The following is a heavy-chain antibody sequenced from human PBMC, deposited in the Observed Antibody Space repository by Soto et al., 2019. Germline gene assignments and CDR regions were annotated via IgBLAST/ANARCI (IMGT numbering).Heavy chain of an antibody. CDR1: GLTFSKYA. J-gene: IGHJ4*02. CDR2: ISYNGGGT. CDR3: AKDGVPNDSSGYYSILTDS. D-gene: IGHD3-22*01. V-gene: IGHV3-23*01. Sequence: PGGSLRLSCAASGLTFSKYAMTWARQAPGKGLEWVSAISYNGGGTYYVDSVKGRFTVSRDNSKNTLYLQMHSLRAEDTAVYYCAKDGVPNDSSGYYSILTDSWGQGTVVTVSS.